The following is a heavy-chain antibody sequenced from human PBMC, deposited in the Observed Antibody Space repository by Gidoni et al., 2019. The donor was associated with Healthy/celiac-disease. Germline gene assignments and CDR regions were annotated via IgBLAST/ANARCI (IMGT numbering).Heavy chain of an antibody. CDR2: IIPIFGTA. V-gene: IGHV1-69*01. Sequence: QVQLVQSGAEVTKPGSSVKVSCKASGGTFRSSAISWVRQDPGQGLEWMGGIIPIFGTANYAQKFQGRVTITADESTSTAYMELSSLRSEDTAVYYCARAVTFCSGGSCYSGGVDYWGQGTLVTVSS. J-gene: IGHJ4*02. D-gene: IGHD2-15*01. CDR1: GGTFRSSA. CDR3: ARAVTFCSGGSCYSGGVDY.